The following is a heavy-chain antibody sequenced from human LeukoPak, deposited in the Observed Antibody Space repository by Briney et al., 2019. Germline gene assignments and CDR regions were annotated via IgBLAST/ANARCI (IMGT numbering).Heavy chain of an antibody. CDR3: ARGLGYYYDSSGYYYSDDFCFDY. D-gene: IGHD3-22*01. V-gene: IGHV4-38-2*02. CDR1: GYSISSGYY. J-gene: IGHJ4*02. CDR2: IYHSGST. Sequence: AETLSLTCTVSGYSISSGYYWGWIRQPPGKGLEWIGSIYHSGSTYYNPSLKSRVTISVDTSKNQFSLKLSSVTAADTAVYYCARGLGYYYDSSGYYYSDDFCFDYWGQGTLVTVSS.